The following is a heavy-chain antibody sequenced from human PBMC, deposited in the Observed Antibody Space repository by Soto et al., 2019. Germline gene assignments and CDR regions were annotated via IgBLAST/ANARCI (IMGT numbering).Heavy chain of an antibody. CDR1: GGSFSGYY. Sequence: SETLSLTCAVYGGSFSGYYWSWIRQPPGKGLEWIGEINHSGSTNYNPSLKSRVTISVDTSKNQFSLKLSSVTAADTAVYYCSRDSSWYDYWGQGTLVTVSS. J-gene: IGHJ4*02. D-gene: IGHD6-13*01. V-gene: IGHV4-34*03. CDR3: SRDSSWYDY. CDR2: INHSGST.